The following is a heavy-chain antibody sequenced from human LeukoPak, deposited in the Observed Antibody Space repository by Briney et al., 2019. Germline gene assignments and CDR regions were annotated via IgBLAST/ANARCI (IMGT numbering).Heavy chain of an antibody. CDR3: ARGMITFGGVIVSNWFDP. D-gene: IGHD3-16*02. CDR1: GYTFTSYA. CDR2: INAGNGNT. Sequence: ASVKVSCKASGYTFTSYAMHWVRQAPGQRLEWMGWINAGNGNTKYSQKFQGRVTITRDTSTSTAYMELRSLRSDDTAVYYCARGMITFGGVIVSNWFDPWGQGTLVTVSS. J-gene: IGHJ5*02. V-gene: IGHV1-3*01.